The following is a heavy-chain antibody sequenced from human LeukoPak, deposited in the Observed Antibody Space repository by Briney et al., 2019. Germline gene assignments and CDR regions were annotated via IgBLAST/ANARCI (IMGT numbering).Heavy chain of an antibody. V-gene: IGHV3-11*01. CDR3: GRGGSSWLYFFEY. CDR2: ISSSGSTI. J-gene: IGHJ4*02. Sequence: PGGPLRLSCAASGFTFSDYYMSWIRQAPGKGLEWVSYISSSGSTIYYADSVKGRFTISRDNAKNSLYLQMNSLRAEDTALYYCGRGGSSWLYFFEYWGQGTPVTVSS. D-gene: IGHD6-13*01. CDR1: GFTFSDYY.